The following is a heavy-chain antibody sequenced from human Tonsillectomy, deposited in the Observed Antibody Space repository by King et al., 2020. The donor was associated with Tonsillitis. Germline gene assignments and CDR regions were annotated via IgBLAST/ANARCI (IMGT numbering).Heavy chain of an antibody. CDR3: ARIGDSAGGSTWSGPFDF. Sequence: VQLVESGGGLVKPGGSLRLSCAASGFTFSDYYMSWIRQAPGKGLEWVSYINRRSSYTHYADSVKGRFTISRDNAKNSLYLQMNSLRAEDTAVYYCARIGDSAGGSTWSGPFDFWGQGILVTVSS. D-gene: IGHD6-13*01. V-gene: IGHV3-11*05. CDR1: GFTFSDYY. J-gene: IGHJ4*02. CDR2: INRRSSYT.